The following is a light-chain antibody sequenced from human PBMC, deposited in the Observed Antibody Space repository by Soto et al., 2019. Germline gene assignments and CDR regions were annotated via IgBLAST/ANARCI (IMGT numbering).Light chain of an antibody. J-gene: IGKJ4*01. CDR2: DAS. Sequence: IQMTQSPSTLSASVGDRVTITCRASQSISSWLAWYQQKPGKAPKLLIYDASSLESGVPSRFSGSGSGTEFTLTISSLQPEDVATYYCQKYKGAPLTFGGGTKVDIK. CDR3: QKYKGAPLT. CDR1: QSISSW. V-gene: IGKV1-5*01.